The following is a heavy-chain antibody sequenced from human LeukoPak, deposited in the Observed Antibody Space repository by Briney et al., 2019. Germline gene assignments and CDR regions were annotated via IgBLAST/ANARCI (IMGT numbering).Heavy chain of an antibody. V-gene: IGHV4-39*07. J-gene: IGHJ3*02. D-gene: IGHD2-2*02. CDR1: GGSISSSSYY. Sequence: SETLSLTCTVSGGSISSSSYYWGWIRQPPGKGLEWIGSIYYSGSTYYNPSLKSRVTISVDTSKNQFSLKLSSVTAADTAVYYCARGPLGYCSSTSCYTGQNDAFDIWGQGTMVTVSS. CDR3: ARGPLGYCSSTSCYTGQNDAFDI. CDR2: IYYSGST.